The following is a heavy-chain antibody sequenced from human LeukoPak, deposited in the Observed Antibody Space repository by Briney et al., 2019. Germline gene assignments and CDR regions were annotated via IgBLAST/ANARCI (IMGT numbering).Heavy chain of an antibody. V-gene: IGHV4-34*01. J-gene: IGHJ4*02. D-gene: IGHD5-24*01. CDR2: INHSGST. CDR3: ASGLGRDFDY. Sequence: SETLSLTCAVYGGSFSGYYWSWIRQPPGKGLDWIGEINHSGSTNYNPSLKSRVTISVDTSKNQFSLKLSSVTAADTAAYYCASGLGRDFDYWGQGTLVTVSS. CDR1: GGSFSGYY.